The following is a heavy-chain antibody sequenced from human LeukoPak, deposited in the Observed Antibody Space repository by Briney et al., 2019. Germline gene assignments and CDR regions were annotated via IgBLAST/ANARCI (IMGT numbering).Heavy chain of an antibody. Sequence: PGRSLRLSCAASGLTFDDYAMHWVRQAPGKGLEWVSGISWNSGSIGYADSVKGRFTISRDNAKNSLYLQMNSLRAEDTAVYYCARDGGYSYGYGPTHFDYWGQGTLVTVSS. J-gene: IGHJ4*02. CDR1: GLTFDDYA. D-gene: IGHD5-18*01. CDR3: ARDGGYSYGYGPTHFDY. V-gene: IGHV3-9*01. CDR2: ISWNSGSI.